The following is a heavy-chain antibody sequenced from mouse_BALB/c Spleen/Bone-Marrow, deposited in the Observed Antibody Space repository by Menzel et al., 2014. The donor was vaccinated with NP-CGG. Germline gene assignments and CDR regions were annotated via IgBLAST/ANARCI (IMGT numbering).Heavy chain of an antibody. Sequence: GAELVKPGASVKSSCKASGYTFTSYYMYWVKQRPGQGLEWFGEINPSNGGTNFNEKFKNKATLTVDKSSSTAYMQLSSLTSEDSAVYYCSRGRRDALDYWGQGTSVTVSS. CDR1: GYTFTSYY. CDR3: SRGRRDALDY. J-gene: IGHJ4*01. V-gene: IGHV1S81*02. CDR2: INPSNGGT.